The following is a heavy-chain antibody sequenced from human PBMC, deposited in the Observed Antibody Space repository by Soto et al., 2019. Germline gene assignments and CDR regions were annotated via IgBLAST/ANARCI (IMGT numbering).Heavy chain of an antibody. Sequence: EVQLEESGGGLVRPGAPLRLSCAASGFTFNYYTMIWVRQAPGQGLEWVSSISSASDNIHYADSVKGRFTISRENAKNSVYLQMNSLRDEDTAVYYCARHITTVTTERIDFWGQGTLVTVSS. CDR2: ISSASDNI. V-gene: IGHV3-21*01. D-gene: IGHD4-17*01. CDR3: ARHITTVTTERIDF. CDR1: GFTFNYYT. J-gene: IGHJ4*02.